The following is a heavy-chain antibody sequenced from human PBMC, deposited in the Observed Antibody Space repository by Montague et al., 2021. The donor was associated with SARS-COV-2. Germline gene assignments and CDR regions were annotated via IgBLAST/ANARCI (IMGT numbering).Heavy chain of an antibody. J-gene: IGHJ6*02. D-gene: IGHD1-26*01. V-gene: IGHV4-39*01. CDR1: GGSISSSSYY. CDR2: IHYSGST. CDR3: ARLWDTVYYYYGMDV. Sequence: SETLSLTCAVSGGSISSSSYYWGWIRQPPGKGLEWSGSIHYSGSTYYTPSLKSRVSISVDTSKNQFSLKLSSVTAAATAVYYCARLWDTVYYYYGMDVWGQGTTVTVSS.